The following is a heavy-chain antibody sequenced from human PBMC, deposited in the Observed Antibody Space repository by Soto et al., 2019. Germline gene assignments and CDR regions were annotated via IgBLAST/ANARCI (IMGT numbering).Heavy chain of an antibody. CDR1: GGTFSSYT. CDR2: IIPILGIA. D-gene: IGHD3-22*01. CDR3: ASSGYYFPWYFAL. V-gene: IGHV1-69*02. J-gene: IGHJ2*01. Sequence: QVQLVQSGAEVKKPGSSVKVSCKASGGTFSSYTISWVRQAPGQGLEWMGRIIPILGIANYAQKFQGRVTITADKSTSTAYMELSSLRAEDTAVYYCASSGYYFPWYFALWGRGTLVTVSS.